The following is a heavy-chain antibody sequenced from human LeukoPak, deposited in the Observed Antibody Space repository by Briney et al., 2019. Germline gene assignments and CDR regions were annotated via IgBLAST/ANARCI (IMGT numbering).Heavy chain of an antibody. D-gene: IGHD3-16*01. Sequence: SETLSLTCTVSGGSISSYYWSWIRQPPGKGLEWIGYIHNSGRPDYNPSLKSRVTISVDTSKNQFSLNPISVTAADTAVYYCARVSRWSDWAFEGWGQGTQVTVSS. V-gene: IGHV4-59*01. CDR1: GGSISSYY. CDR3: ARVSRWSDWAFEG. CDR2: IHNSGRP. J-gene: IGHJ4*02.